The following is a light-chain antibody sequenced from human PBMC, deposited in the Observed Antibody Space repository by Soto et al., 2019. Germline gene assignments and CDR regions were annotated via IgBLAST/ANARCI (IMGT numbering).Light chain of an antibody. CDR1: QRISRQ. CDR3: LQYQSYWS. J-gene: IGKJ1*01. V-gene: IGKV1-5*03. CDR2: QAS. Sequence: DIQMSQSPCTLSASVGDRVSITYRASQRISRQLGWYQQKPGKAPNLLIYQASNLETGVPSRFTGSGSGTEFTLTISSLQPDDLATYNCLQYQSYWSCGQGTKVEV.